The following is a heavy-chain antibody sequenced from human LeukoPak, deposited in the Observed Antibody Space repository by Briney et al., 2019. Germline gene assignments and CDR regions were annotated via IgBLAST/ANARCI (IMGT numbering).Heavy chain of an antibody. J-gene: IGHJ4*02. CDR3: ARDSMGYLGQLIDY. CDR1: GFTFSSYS. Sequence: PGGSLRLSCAASGFTFSSYSMNWVRQAPGKGLEWVSSISSSSSYIYYADSVKGRFTISRDNAKNSLYLQMNSLRAEDTAVYYCARDSMGYLGQLIDYWGQGTLVTVSS. CDR2: ISSSSSYI. V-gene: IGHV3-21*01. D-gene: IGHD5-12*01.